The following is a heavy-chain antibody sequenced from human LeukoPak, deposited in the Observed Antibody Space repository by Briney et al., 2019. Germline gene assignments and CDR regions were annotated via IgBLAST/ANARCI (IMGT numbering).Heavy chain of an antibody. D-gene: IGHD1-1*01. CDR1: GGSISSGSYY. CDR3: ARDGSTQFDY. V-gene: IGHV4-61*02. J-gene: IGHJ4*02. Sequence: PSETLSLTCTVSGGSISSGSYYWSWIRQPAGKGLEWIGRIYTSGSTNYNPSLKSRVPISVDTSKNQFSLKLSSVTAADTAVYYCARDGSTQFDYWGQGTLVTVSS. CDR2: IYTSGST.